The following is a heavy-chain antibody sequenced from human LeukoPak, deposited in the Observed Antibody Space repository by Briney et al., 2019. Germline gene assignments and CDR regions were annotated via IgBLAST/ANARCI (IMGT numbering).Heavy chain of an antibody. CDR2: INPSGGST. CDR3: ARVRGQLGFDY. J-gene: IGHJ4*02. Sequence: ASVKVSCKASGYTFTSYYMHWVRQAPGQGLEWMGIINPSGGSTSYAQKFQGRVTMTRDTSTRTVYMELSSLRSEDTAVYYCARVRGQLGFDYWGQGTLVTVSS. V-gene: IGHV1-46*01. D-gene: IGHD3-10*01. CDR1: GYTFTSYY.